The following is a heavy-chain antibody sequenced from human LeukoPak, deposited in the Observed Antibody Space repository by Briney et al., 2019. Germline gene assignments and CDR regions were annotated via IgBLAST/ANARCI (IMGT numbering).Heavy chain of an antibody. CDR2: ISYDGGNK. J-gene: IGHJ3*02. CDR3: ARDRGSYCSGGSCYSDDAFDI. V-gene: IGHV3-30*04. CDR1: GFTFSSSA. D-gene: IGHD2-15*01. Sequence: PGGSLRLSCAASGFTFSSSAMHWVRQAPGKGLEWVAVISYDGGNKYYADSVKGRFTISRDNSKNTLYLQMNSLRAEDTAVYYCARDRGSYCSGGSCYSDDAFDIWGQGTMVTVSS.